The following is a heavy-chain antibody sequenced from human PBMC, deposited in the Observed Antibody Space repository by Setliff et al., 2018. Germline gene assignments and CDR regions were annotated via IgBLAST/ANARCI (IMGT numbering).Heavy chain of an antibody. J-gene: IGHJ4*02. CDR2: IWYDGSNK. V-gene: IGHV3-33*06. D-gene: IGHD3-22*01. CDR3: AKATSLVITLQYFDY. Sequence: LRLSCAASGFTFSSYGMHWVRQAPGKGLEWVALIWYDGSNKYYADSVKGRFTISRDNSKNTLYLQMNSLRAEDTAVYYCAKATSLVITLQYFDYWGQGTLVTVSS. CDR1: GFTFSSYG.